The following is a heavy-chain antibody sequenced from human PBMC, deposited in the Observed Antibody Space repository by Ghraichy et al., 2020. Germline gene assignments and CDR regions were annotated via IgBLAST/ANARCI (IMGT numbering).Heavy chain of an antibody. CDR2: TYYRSKWYN. J-gene: IGHJ6*04. V-gene: IGHV6-1*01. CDR1: GDSVSSDSAT. CDR3: ARGVTVGGPSYMDV. D-gene: IGHD6-19*01. Sequence: SQTLSLTCAISGDSVSSDSATWNWIRQSPSRGLEWLGRTYYRSKWYNDYAVSVKSRVSINPDTSKNQFSLHLNSVTPEDTAVYYCARGVTVGGPSYMDVWGKGTTVTVSS.